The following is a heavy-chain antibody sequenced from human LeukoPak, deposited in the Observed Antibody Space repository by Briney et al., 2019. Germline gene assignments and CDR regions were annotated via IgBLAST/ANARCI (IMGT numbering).Heavy chain of an antibody. CDR3: ARDSSLPVAYFDY. J-gene: IGHJ4*02. D-gene: IGHD2-15*01. CDR2: IWYDGSNK. Sequence: PGGSLRLSCAASGFTLSNYGMHWVRQAPGKGLEWVAVIWYDGSNKDYVDSVKGRFTISRDNPKNTLYQQMNGLRAEDTAVYYCARDSSLPVAYFDYWGQGTLVTVSS. CDR1: GFTLSNYG. V-gene: IGHV3-33*01.